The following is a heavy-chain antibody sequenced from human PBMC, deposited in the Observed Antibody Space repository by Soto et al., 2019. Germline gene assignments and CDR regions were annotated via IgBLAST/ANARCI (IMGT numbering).Heavy chain of an antibody. CDR2: ISAYNGNT. D-gene: IGHD3-3*01. CDR3: ARSFLEWLLPNYYYGMDV. V-gene: IGHV1-18*04. Sequence: ASVKVSCKASGYTFTSYGISWVRQAPGQGLEWMGWISAYNGNTNYAQKLQGRVTMTTDTSTSTAYMELRSLRSDDTAVYYCARSFLEWLLPNYYYGMDVWGQGTTVTVSS. J-gene: IGHJ6*02. CDR1: GYTFTSYG.